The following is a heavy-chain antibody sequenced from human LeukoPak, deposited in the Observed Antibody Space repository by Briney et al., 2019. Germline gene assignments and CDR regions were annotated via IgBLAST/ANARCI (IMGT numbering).Heavy chain of an antibody. CDR3: APGRYSASFDP. J-gene: IGHJ5*02. V-gene: IGHV3-74*01. CDR2: INTDGGST. D-gene: IGHD1-26*01. Sequence: GGSLILSCAASGFSFSNYWMHWVRQAPGKGLVWVSRINTDGGSTNYADSVKGRFTISRDNAKNTLYLQMNSLRAEDTAVYYCAPGRYSASFDPWGQGTLVTVSS. CDR1: GFSFSNYW.